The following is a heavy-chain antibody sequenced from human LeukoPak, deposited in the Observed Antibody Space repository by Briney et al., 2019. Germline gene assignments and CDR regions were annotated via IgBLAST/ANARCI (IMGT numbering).Heavy chain of an antibody. J-gene: IGHJ4*02. CDR1: GFTFDSYA. CDR3: ARDTGLFDY. CDR2: ISGGGGIT. Sequence: GGSLRLSCAASGFTFDSYAMTWVRQAPGKGLEWVSSISGGGGITNYADSVKGRFTISRDNSKYTLFLQMNSLRAEDTAVYYCARDTGLFDYWGQGTLVTVSS. D-gene: IGHD1-14*01. V-gene: IGHV3-23*01.